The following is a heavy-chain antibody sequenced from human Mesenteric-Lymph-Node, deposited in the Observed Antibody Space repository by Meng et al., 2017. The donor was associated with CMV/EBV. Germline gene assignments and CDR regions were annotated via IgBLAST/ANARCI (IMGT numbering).Heavy chain of an antibody. J-gene: IGHJ4*02. CDR2: IIPIFATP. D-gene: IGHD3-10*01. CDR3: ARVGEYGSGSYEYY. CDR1: GGTFTHYA. V-gene: IGHV1-69*05. Sequence: SVKVSCKASGGTFTHYAISWVRQAPGQGLEWMGGIIPIFATPNYAQKFQGRVTITTDESTSTAYMELSSLRSEDTAVYYCARVGEYGSGSYEYYWGQGTLVTVSS.